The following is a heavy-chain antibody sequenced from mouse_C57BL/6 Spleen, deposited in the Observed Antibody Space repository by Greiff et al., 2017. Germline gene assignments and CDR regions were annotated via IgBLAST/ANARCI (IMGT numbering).Heavy chain of an antibody. CDR3: ARRYYGNLRSMDY. Sequence: VQLKQSGPELVKPGASVKIPCKASGYTFTDYNMDWVKQSHGKSLEWIGDINPNNGGTIYNQKFKGKATLTVDKSSSTAYMELRSLTSEDTAVYYCARRYYGNLRSMDYWGQGTSVTVSS. V-gene: IGHV1-18*01. CDR1: GYTFTDYN. D-gene: IGHD2-1*01. J-gene: IGHJ4*01. CDR2: INPNNGGT.